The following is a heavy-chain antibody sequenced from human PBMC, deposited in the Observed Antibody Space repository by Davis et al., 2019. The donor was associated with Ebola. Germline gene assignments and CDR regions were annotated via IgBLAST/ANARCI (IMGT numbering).Heavy chain of an antibody. D-gene: IGHD4-11*01. V-gene: IGHV1-2*06. CDR3: ARGHNYAHEY. CDR1: GYTFTDYN. J-gene: IGHJ4*02. CDR2: VILKSGDT. Sequence: ASVKVSCKASGYTFTDYNIHWMRQAPGQGLEWLGRVILKSGDTNYAQKFQGRVTMTRNTSISPVYMELSSLRYDDTADYYCARGHNYAHEYWGQGTLVTVSS.